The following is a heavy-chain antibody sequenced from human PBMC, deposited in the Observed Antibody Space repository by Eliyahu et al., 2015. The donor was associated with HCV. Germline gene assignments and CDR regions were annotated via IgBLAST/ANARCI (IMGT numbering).Heavy chain of an antibody. Sequence: QLQLQESGPGLVKPSETLSLTCTVSGASISTSFYYWGWIRQPPGKGLEWIGTMYYDGYTYYSPSLKSRVSISVDTSKNQFSLRLNSVTAADTAVYYCARHFQTARMRDFDSWGQGTLVTVAS. J-gene: IGHJ4*02. D-gene: IGHD5-24*01. V-gene: IGHV4-39*01. CDR3: ARHFQTARMRDFDS. CDR2: MYYDGYT. CDR1: GASISTSFYY.